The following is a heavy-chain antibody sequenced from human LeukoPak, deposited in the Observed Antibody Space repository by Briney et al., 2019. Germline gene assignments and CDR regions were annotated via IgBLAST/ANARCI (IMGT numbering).Heavy chain of an antibody. V-gene: IGHV3-23*01. CDR3: AKYDLYYDYVWGCFDY. CDR1: GFTFSTYG. J-gene: IGHJ4*02. CDR2: ISGRGCST. Sequence: PGGSLRLSCAASGFTFSTYGMDWVRQAGGKGREGVSAISGRGCSTYYPDSVKGRFTISRDNSKHTLYLQMNSLRAEDTAVYYCAKYDLYYDYVWGCFDYWGQGPLVTVSS. D-gene: IGHD3-16*01.